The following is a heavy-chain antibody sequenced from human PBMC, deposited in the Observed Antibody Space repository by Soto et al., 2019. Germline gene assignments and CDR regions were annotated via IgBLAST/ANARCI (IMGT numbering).Heavy chain of an antibody. D-gene: IGHD2-15*01. CDR2: IYSGGSI. Sequence: GGSLRLSCAASGFTVSSNYMTWVRQAPGKGLEWVSVIYSGGSIYYADSVKGRFTISRDKSKNTLYLQMNSLRVEDTAVYRCARARSPQILIVGAIDIWGQGTMVTVSS. V-gene: IGHV3-66*01. J-gene: IGHJ3*02. CDR3: ARARSPQILIVGAIDI. CDR1: GFTVSSNY.